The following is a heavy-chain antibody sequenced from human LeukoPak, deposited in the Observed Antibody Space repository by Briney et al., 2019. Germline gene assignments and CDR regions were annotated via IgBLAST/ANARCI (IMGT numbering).Heavy chain of an antibody. CDR2: IYSGGNT. D-gene: IGHD2-15*01. J-gene: IGHJ6*02. CDR3: ARTPMFYFYGMDV. Sequence: GGSLRLSCAASGFSVSSNYMNWVRQAPGKGLEWVSVIYSGGNTYYADSVKGRFTISRDNSKNTLSLQMNSLRAEDTAVYYCARTPMFYFYGMDVWGRGTTVTVSS. V-gene: IGHV3-66*01. CDR1: GFSVSSNY.